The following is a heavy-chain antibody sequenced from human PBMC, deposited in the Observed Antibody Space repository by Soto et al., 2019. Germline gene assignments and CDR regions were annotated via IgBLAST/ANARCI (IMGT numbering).Heavy chain of an antibody. D-gene: IGHD2-15*01. V-gene: IGHV4-34*01. Sequence: AETLSLTCAVYGGSFIGYYCIWSRQPPGKGLEWIGEINHSGSTNYNPSLKSRVTISVDTSKNQFSLKLSSVTAADTAVYYCASSCSGGSCYLAYWGQGTLVTVSS. CDR2: INHSGST. J-gene: IGHJ4*02. CDR1: GGSFIGYY. CDR3: ASSCSGGSCYLAY.